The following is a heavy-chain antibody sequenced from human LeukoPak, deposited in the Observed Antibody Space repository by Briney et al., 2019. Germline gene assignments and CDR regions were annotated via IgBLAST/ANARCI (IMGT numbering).Heavy chain of an antibody. J-gene: IGHJ6*03. Sequence: PGGSLRLSCAASGFTFSSYEMNWVRQAPGKGLEWVSYISSSGSTIYYADSVKGRFTISRDNAKNSLYLQMNSLRAEDTAVYYCARVVGGEYYYYYMDAWGKGTTVTVS. CDR1: GFTFSSYE. CDR2: ISSSGSTI. CDR3: ARVVGGEYYYYYMDA. D-gene: IGHD2/OR15-2a*01. V-gene: IGHV3-48*03.